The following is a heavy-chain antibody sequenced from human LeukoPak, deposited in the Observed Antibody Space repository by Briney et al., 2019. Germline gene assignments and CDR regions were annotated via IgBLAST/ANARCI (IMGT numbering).Heavy chain of an antibody. V-gene: IGHV5-51*01. J-gene: IGHJ4*02. CDR1: GYSSSDYW. Sequence: GESLKISCTGSGYSSSDYWIAWVRQMPGKGLEWMGIIYPGDSETTYSPSFQGQVTISADKSITTTFLQWSSLKASDTAMYYCARGRGYCSSSSCYDFDYWGQGTLVTVSS. CDR3: ARGRGYCSSSSCYDFDY. D-gene: IGHD2-2*01. CDR2: IYPGDSET.